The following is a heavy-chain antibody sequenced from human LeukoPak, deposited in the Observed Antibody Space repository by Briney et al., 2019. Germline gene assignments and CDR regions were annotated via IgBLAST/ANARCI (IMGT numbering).Heavy chain of an antibody. CDR3: ARRLYYYESSGYFLGWFDP. D-gene: IGHD3-22*01. Sequence: GESLKISCKGSGYNFTDYWIGWVRQMPGKGLEWMGIIYPGDSDTRYSPFFQGQVTISVDKSLNTAYLQWTSLKASDSAMYYCARRLYYYESSGYFLGWFDPWGQGTLVTVSS. J-gene: IGHJ5*02. V-gene: IGHV5-51*01. CDR2: IYPGDSDT. CDR1: GYNFTDYW.